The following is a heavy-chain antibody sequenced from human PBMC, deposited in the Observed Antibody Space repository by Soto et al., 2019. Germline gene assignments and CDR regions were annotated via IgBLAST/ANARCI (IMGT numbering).Heavy chain of an antibody. CDR1: GFPSTTTRMV. V-gene: IGHV2-5*02. J-gene: IGHJ4*02. CDR2: IYWDGES. D-gene: IGHD1-1*01. CDR3: AHRDSTGTTTYFDS. Sequence: QITLKEAGPTLVKPPETLPLPCTSPGFPSTTTRMVVGGTRSPPGTALEWLAIIYWDGESRYNPLLRRRLTLTEDTSKNQVVLTMTNMDPTDPATYYCAHRDSTGTTTYFDSWGQGIPVTVAS.